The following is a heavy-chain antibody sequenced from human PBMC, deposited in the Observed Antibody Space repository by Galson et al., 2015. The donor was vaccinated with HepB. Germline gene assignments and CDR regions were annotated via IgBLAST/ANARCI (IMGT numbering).Heavy chain of an antibody. CDR2: ISAYNGNT. D-gene: IGHD2-2*02. Sequence: SVKVSCKASGYTFTSYGISWVRQAPGQGLEWMGWISAYNGNTNYAQKLQGRVTMTTDTSTSTAYMELRSLRSDDTAVYYCARSGYCSSTSCYTSLYYMDVWGKGTTVTVSS. J-gene: IGHJ6*03. CDR3: ARSGYCSSTSCYTSLYYMDV. CDR1: GYTFTSYG. V-gene: IGHV1-18*01.